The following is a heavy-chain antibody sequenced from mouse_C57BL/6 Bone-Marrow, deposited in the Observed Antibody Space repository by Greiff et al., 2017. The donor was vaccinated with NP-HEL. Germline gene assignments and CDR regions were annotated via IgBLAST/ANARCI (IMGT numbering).Heavy chain of an antibody. J-gene: IGHJ4*01. CDR2: INPNNGGT. Sequence: VQLKQSGPELVKPGASFNISSKASGYTFTDYYMNWVKQSHGKSLEWIGDINPNNGGTSYNQKFKGKATLTVDKSSSTAYMELRSLTSEDSAVYYCYYGYFYYAMDYWGQGTTVT. D-gene: IGHD2-2*01. V-gene: IGHV1-26*01. CDR3: YYGYFYYAMDY. CDR1: GYTFTDYY.